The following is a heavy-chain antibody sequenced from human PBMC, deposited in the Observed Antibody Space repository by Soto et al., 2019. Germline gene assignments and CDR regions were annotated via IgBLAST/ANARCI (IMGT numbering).Heavy chain of an antibody. V-gene: IGHV6-1*01. D-gene: IGHD2-15*01. CDR1: GDSVSSNTAA. CDR3: ARHRPGSGGSCYDY. Sequence: SETLSLTCAISGDSVSSNTAAWNWIRQSPSRGLEWLGRTYYRSKWYNDYALSVKSRISINPDTSKNQFSLQLRSVTPEDTAVYYCARHRPGSGGSCYDYWGQGTLVTVSS. CDR2: TYYRSKWYN. J-gene: IGHJ4*02.